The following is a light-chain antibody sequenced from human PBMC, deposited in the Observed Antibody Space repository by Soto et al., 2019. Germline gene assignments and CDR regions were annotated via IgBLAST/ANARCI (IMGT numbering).Light chain of an antibody. CDR3: SSYTTRSTLCV. CDR1: SSDVGGYDY. Sequence: QSVLTQPASVSGSPGQSITISCTGTSSDVGGYDYVSWYQQHPGKAPKLMIFDVNNRPSGVSSRFSGSKSGNTASLTISGRQAEDEANYYCSSYTTRSTLCVFGGGTKLTVL. CDR2: DVN. J-gene: IGLJ3*02. V-gene: IGLV2-14*03.